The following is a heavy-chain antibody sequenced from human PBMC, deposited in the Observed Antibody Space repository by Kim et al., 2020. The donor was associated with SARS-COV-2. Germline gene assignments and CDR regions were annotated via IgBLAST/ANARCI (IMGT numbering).Heavy chain of an antibody. J-gene: IGHJ4*02. D-gene: IGHD3-22*01. Sequence: GGSLRLSCAASRFTFSSYGMHWVRQAPGKGLEWVAVISYDGSNKYYADSVKGRFTISRDNSKNTLYLQMNSLRAEDTAVYYCAKGGLFYYDSSGCDYWGQGTLVTVSS. CDR2: ISYDGSNK. V-gene: IGHV3-30*18. CDR3: AKGGLFYYDSSGCDY. CDR1: RFTFSSYG.